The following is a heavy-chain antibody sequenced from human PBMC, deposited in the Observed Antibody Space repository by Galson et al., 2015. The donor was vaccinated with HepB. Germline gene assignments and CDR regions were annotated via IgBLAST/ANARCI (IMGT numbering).Heavy chain of an antibody. Sequence: ETLSLTCTVSGGSISTYYWSWIRQFPGKGLGWIGYISYSGDTNYNPSLKSRVTISLDTSKNQFSLRVNSVTAADTAVYYCVSAPNSYYFDDWGQGTLVTVSS. J-gene: IGHJ4*02. V-gene: IGHV4-59*01. CDR1: GGSISTYY. CDR3: VSAPNSYYFDD. CDR2: ISYSGDT. D-gene: IGHD1-1*01.